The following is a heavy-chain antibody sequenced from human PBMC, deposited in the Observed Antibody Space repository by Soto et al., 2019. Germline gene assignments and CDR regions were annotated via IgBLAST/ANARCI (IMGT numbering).Heavy chain of an antibody. V-gene: IGHV5-51*01. CDR3: ARQGNGAEGFDY. CDR2: IYPGDSDT. Sequence: PGESLKISCKGSGYSFNMYWIAWVRQMPGQGPEWMGIIYPGDSDTTYSSSFQGQATISADKTISTVYLQLSSLKASDTAMYYCARQGNGAEGFDYWGQGTLVTVSS. J-gene: IGHJ4*02. CDR1: GYSFNMYW. D-gene: IGHD4-17*01.